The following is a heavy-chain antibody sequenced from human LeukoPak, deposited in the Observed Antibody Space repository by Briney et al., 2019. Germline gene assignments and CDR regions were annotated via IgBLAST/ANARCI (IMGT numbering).Heavy chain of an antibody. V-gene: IGHV4-30-2*03. CDR1: VGSISSGGYS. D-gene: IGHD3-3*01. CDR3: ARLITIFGVVINSD. CDR2: IYHSGSP. J-gene: IGHJ4*02. Sequence: PSETLSLTCAVSVGSISSGGYSWSWIRQPPGRGLEWFGYIYHSGSPYYNPSLKRRGTISVETSKNHSSLKLSSVTAADTAVYYCARLITIFGVVINSDWGQGTLVTVSS.